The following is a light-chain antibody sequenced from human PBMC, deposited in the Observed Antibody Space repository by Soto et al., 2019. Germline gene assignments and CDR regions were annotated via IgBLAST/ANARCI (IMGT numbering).Light chain of an antibody. CDR2: EVS. CDR3: TSSTSTSLYI. Sequence: QSLLTHSASLSGSPGQSITISYTGTSSDVGGYNYVSWYQQHPGKAPKLMIYEVSNRPSGVSNRFSGSKSGNTASLTISGLQAVDEADYYCTSSTSTSLYIFGTGPKIPVL. V-gene: IGLV2-14*01. J-gene: IGLJ1*01. CDR1: SSDVGGYNY.